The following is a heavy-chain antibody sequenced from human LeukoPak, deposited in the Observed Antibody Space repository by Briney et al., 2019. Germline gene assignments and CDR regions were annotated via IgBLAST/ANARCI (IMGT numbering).Heavy chain of an antibody. CDR2: IIPIFGTA. D-gene: IGHD3-16*01. CDR3: TTRACHAGGCSSSFYYYYGLHF. Sequence: EASVKVSCKASGNSISNYAVSWVRQAPGQGFEWMGGIIPIFGTADYAQKFQGRVTIPADQSTSTTYMALSSLKSEDTATYYCTTRACHAGGCSSSFYYYYGLHFWGQGTTVSVSS. J-gene: IGHJ6*02. CDR1: GNSISNYA. V-gene: IGHV1-69*13.